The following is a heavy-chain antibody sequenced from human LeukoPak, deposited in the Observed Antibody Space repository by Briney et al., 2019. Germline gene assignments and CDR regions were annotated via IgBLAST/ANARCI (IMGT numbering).Heavy chain of an antibody. CDR1: GVPFSNYY. CDR3: TMAVAGHPD. V-gene: IGHV4-34*01. J-gene: IGHJ4*02. Sequence: PSETLSLTCAVSGVPFSNYYWSWVRQSPRQGLEWIGEINHGGYTNYNPSLKSRVTMSIDTSKNQFSLRLTSVTAADTGVYYCTMAVAGHPDWGQGTLVTVSS. D-gene: IGHD5-12*01. CDR2: INHGGYT.